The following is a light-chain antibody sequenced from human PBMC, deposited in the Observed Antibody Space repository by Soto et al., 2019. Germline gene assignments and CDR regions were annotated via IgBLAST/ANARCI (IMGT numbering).Light chain of an antibody. CDR2: GAF. V-gene: IGKV3-15*01. J-gene: IGKJ4*01. Sequence: EIVMTQSPATLSVSPGERATLSCRASQSVSYNLAWYQQKPGQGPRLLIYGAFTRATGIPARFSGRGSGTEFTLTISSLQSEDFAVYYCQQYKNWPPLTFGGGTKVEIK. CDR1: QSVSYN. CDR3: QQYKNWPPLT.